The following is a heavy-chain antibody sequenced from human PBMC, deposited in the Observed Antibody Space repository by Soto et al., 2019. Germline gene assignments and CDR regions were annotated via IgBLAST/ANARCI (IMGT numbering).Heavy chain of an antibody. CDR1: GYTFTSYA. CDR2: INAGNGNT. CDR3: AREFKDIVVVPAARGGYYYYMDV. D-gene: IGHD2-2*01. J-gene: IGHJ6*03. V-gene: IGHV1-3*01. Sequence: QVQLVQSGAEVKKPGASVKVSCKASGYTFTSYAMHWVRQAPGQRLEWMGWINAGNGNTKYSQKFQGRVTITRDTSASTAYMELSSRISEDTAGYYCAREFKDIVVVPAARGGYYYYMDVWGKGTTVTVSS.